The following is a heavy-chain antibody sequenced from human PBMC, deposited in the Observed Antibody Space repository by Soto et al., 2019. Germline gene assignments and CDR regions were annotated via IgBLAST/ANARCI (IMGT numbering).Heavy chain of an antibody. D-gene: IGHD2-2*01. CDR2: IYYSGST. V-gene: IGHV4-39*01. Sequence: SETLSLTCTVSSAPVSSSTYTWGWIRQPPGKGLEWIGSIYYSGSTYYNPSLNSRVTVSVDASKNQFSLKVTSVTAADTAVYYCARLHGYCISSSCIGHYAMDVWGQGTTVT. CDR3: ARLHGYCISSSCIGHYAMDV. J-gene: IGHJ6*02. CDR1: SAPVSSSTYT.